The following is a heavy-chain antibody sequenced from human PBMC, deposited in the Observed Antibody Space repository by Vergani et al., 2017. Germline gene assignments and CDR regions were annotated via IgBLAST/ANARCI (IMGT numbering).Heavy chain of an antibody. CDR1: GFTFSSYA. D-gene: IGHD6-19*01. CDR2: ISGSGGST. V-gene: IGHV3-23*01. J-gene: IGHJ6*03. CDR3: AKDAYSSGWEFDYYYYYMDV. Sequence: EVQLLESGGGLVQPGGSLRLSCAASGFTFSSYAMSWVRQAPGKGLEWVSVISGSGGSTYYADSVKGRFTISRDNSKNTLYLQMNSLRAEDTAVYYCAKDAYSSGWEFDYYYYYMDVWGKGTTVTVSS.